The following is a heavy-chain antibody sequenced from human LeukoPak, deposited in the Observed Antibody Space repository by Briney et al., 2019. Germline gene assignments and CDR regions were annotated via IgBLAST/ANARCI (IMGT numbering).Heavy chain of an antibody. J-gene: IGHJ4*02. CDR1: GYSFTSYW. D-gene: IGHD6-6*01. CDR3: ARTFHTAARPFDY. Sequence: GESLKISCKGSGYSFTSYWIGWVRQMPGKGLEWMGIIYPGDSDTRYSPSFQGQDTISADKSISTAYLQWSSLKASDTAMYYCARTFHTAARPFDYWGQGTLVTVSS. CDR2: IYPGDSDT. V-gene: IGHV5-51*01.